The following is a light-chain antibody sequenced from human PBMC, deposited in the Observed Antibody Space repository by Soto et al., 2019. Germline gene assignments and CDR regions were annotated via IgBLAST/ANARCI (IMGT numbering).Light chain of an antibody. V-gene: IGKV1-6*01. CDR2: AAS. CDR1: QGIRSD. Sequence: AIQITQFPSSLSASVGDRVTITCRASQGIRSDLGWYQQRPGKAPKLLIYAASTLQSGVPSRFSGSGSGTDFTLTISSLQPEDFATYYCLQDYSYPLTFGGGTKVDIK. CDR3: LQDYSYPLT. J-gene: IGKJ4*01.